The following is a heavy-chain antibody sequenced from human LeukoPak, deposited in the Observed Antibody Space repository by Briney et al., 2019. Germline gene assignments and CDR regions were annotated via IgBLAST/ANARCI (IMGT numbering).Heavy chain of an antibody. D-gene: IGHD3-9*01. CDR1: GFTFSNYA. CDR3: VIWGDYDVLTGYYVPDY. V-gene: IGHV3-23*01. J-gene: IGHJ4*02. CDR2: ITGSGTST. Sequence: GGSLRLSWVASGFTFSNYAMSWVRQAPGKGLEWVSAITGSGTSTYYADSLKGRFTISRDNSKNTVFLQMNSLRHEDTAIYYCVIWGDYDVLTGYYVPDYWGQGTLVTVSS.